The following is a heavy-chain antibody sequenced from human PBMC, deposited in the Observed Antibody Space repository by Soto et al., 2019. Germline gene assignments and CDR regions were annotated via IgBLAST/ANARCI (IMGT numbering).Heavy chain of an antibody. Sequence: EVQLVESGGGLVKPGGSLRLSCAASGFTFSSYNMNWVRQAPGKGLEWVSYISRSSSFISYADSVKGRFTISRDNAKNSLYLQMNSLRAEDTAVYYCARDCSGGSCYSGGRPIDYWGQGTLVTVSS. CDR2: ISRSSSFI. V-gene: IGHV3-21*01. CDR1: GFTFSSYN. D-gene: IGHD2-15*01. CDR3: ARDCSGGSCYSGGRPIDY. J-gene: IGHJ4*02.